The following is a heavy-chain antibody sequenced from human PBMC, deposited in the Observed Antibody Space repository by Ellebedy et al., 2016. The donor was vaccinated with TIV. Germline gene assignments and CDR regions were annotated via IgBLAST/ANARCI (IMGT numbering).Heavy chain of an antibody. CDR1: GFPFNIFW. V-gene: IGHV3-7*03. CDR2: IKPDGGEK. J-gene: IGHJ3*02. Sequence: PGGSLRLSCAASGFPFNIFWMTWVRQTPGKGLEWVANIKPDGGEKSYVDSVQGRFSISRDNAKNSLYLQMNSLSGEDTAVYYCARVDCVYNALTGQDAFDIWGQGTMVTVSS. D-gene: IGHD3-9*01. CDR3: ARVDCVYNALTGQDAFDI.